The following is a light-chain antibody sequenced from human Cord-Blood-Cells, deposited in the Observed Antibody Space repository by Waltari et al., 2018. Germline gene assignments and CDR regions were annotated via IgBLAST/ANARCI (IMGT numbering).Light chain of an antibody. Sequence: QSVLTQPPSASGTPGQRVTISCSGSSSTIGSNYVYWYQQLPGTAPNLLLYRNNQRPSGVPDRFSGVKSGTSASLAISGLRSEDEADYYCAAWDDSLSGWVFGGGTKLTVL. J-gene: IGLJ3*02. V-gene: IGLV1-47*01. CDR3: AAWDDSLSGWV. CDR2: RNN. CDR1: SSTIGSNY.